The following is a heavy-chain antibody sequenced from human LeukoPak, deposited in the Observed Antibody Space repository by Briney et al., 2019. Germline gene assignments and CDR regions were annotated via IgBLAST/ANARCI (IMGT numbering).Heavy chain of an antibody. CDR2: IYYSGST. V-gene: IGHV4-59*08. J-gene: IGHJ5*02. CDR3: ARHGRSWFDP. D-gene: IGHD1-26*01. CDR1: GGSISSYY. Sequence: SETLSLTCTVSGGSISSYYWSWIRQPPGKGLEWIGYIYYSGSTNYNPSLKSRVTTSVDTSKNQFSLKLSSVTAAATAVYYCARHGRSWFDPWGQGTLVTVSS.